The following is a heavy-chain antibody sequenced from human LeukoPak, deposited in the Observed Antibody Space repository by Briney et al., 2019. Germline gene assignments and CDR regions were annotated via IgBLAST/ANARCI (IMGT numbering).Heavy chain of an antibody. V-gene: IGHV3-66*01. J-gene: IGHJ5*02. CDR1: GFTVSSNY. CDR2: IYSGGST. Sequence: GGSLRLSCAASGFTVSSNYMSWVRQAPGKGLEWVSVIYSGGSTYYADSVKGRFTISRDNSKNTLYLQMNSLRAEDTAVYYCARAPIGPYSNLFDPWGQGTLVTVSS. CDR3: ARAPIGPYSNLFDP. D-gene: IGHD6-13*01.